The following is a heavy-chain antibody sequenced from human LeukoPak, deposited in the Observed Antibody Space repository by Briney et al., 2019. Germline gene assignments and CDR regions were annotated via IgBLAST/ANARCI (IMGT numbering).Heavy chain of an antibody. CDR2: INHSGST. D-gene: IGHD3-10*01. CDR1: GGSFSGYY. Sequence: KPSETLSLTCAVYGGSFSGYYWSWIRQPPGKGLEWIGEINHSGSTNYNPSLKGRVTISVDTSKNQFSLKLSSVTAADTAVYYCARGRNYYGSGSYSRPPYYYGMDVWGQGTTVTVSS. V-gene: IGHV4-34*01. CDR3: ARGRNYYGSGSYSRPPYYYGMDV. J-gene: IGHJ6*02.